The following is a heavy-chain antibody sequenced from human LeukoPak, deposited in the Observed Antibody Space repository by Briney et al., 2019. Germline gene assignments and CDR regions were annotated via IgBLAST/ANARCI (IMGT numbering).Heavy chain of an antibody. J-gene: IGHJ4*02. CDR3: ARDLQELSSFYFDY. D-gene: IGHD1-26*01. Sequence: PGGSLRLSCVVSELTFKTHAMHWVRQAPGKGLEWVAGLSFDASGRNYPDSVKGRFTISRDNSKNTLYLQMHSLSPEDTAVYFCARDLQELSSFYFDYWGQGSLVTVSS. V-gene: IGHV3-30*04. CDR2: LSFDASGR. CDR1: ELTFKTHA.